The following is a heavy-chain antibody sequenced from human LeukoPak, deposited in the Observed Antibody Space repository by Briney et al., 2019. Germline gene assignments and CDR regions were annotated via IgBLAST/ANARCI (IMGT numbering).Heavy chain of an antibody. Sequence: PGGSLRLSCAASGFTFSSHEMNWVRQAPGKGLEWVSYISSSGSIIYYADSVKGRFTISRDNATSSLFLQMSSRRAEDTAVYSCARATLAFDYWGQGTLVTVSS. J-gene: IGHJ4*02. V-gene: IGHV3-48*03. CDR3: ARATLAFDY. CDR2: ISSSGSII. D-gene: IGHD2-15*01. CDR1: GFTFSSHE.